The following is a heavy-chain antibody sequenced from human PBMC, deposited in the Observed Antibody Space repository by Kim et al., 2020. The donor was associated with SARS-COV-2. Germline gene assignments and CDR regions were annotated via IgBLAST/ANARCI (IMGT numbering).Heavy chain of an antibody. CDR1: GFTLTSYW. CDR3: TKSDWFDP. CDR2: IKYDGSRT. J-gene: IGHJ5*02. V-gene: IGHV3-74*01. Sequence: GGSLRLSCVASGFTLTSYWMHWVRQAPGKGLVWVSRIKYDGSRTSYADSVKGRFTISRDIAKNTLYLQMNNLRVEDTAVYYCTKSDWFDPWGQVTLVTVS.